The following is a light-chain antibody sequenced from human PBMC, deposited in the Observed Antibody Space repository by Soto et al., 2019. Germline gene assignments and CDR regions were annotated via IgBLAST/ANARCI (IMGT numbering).Light chain of an antibody. CDR1: QSISSW. CDR3: QQYNSYSRT. V-gene: IGKV1-5*03. CDR2: KAS. Sequence: DIQMTQPPATLSASVGDRLTITCRASQSISSWLAWYQQKPGKAPKLLIYKASSLESGVPSRFSGSGSGTEFTLTISSLQPDDFATYYCQQYNSYSRTFGQGTKVDIK. J-gene: IGKJ1*01.